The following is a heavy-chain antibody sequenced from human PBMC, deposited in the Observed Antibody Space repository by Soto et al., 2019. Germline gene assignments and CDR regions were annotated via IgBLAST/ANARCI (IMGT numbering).Heavy chain of an antibody. Sequence: EVQLVESGGGLVQPGGSLRLSCAASGFTFSSYSMNWVRQAPGKGLEWVTYISSSSSTIYYADSVKGRFTISRDNAKNSLYLQMNGLRDEETAGYYCARDAGAYCSGGSCYLGPWFDPRGQGTLVTVSS. D-gene: IGHD2-15*01. V-gene: IGHV3-48*02. J-gene: IGHJ5*02. CDR1: GFTFSSYS. CDR3: ARDAGAYCSGGSCYLGPWFDP. CDR2: ISSSSSTI.